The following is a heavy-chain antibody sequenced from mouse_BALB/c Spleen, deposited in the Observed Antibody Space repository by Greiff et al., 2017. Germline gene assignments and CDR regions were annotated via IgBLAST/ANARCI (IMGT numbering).Heavy chain of an antibody. Sequence: EVQLVESGGGLVKPGGSLKLSCAASGFTFSDYYMYWVRQTPEKRLEWVATISDGGSYTYYPDSVKGRFTISRDNAKNNLYLQMSSLKSEDTAMYYCARSTVVARAYYAMDYWGQGTSVTVSS. CDR2: ISDGGSYT. CDR3: ARSTVVARAYYAMDY. V-gene: IGHV5-4*02. D-gene: IGHD1-1*01. CDR1: GFTFSDYY. J-gene: IGHJ4*01.